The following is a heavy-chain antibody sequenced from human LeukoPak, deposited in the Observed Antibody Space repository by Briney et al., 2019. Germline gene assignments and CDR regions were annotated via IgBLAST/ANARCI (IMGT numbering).Heavy chain of an antibody. V-gene: IGHV4-61*02. Sequence: PSETLSLTCTVSGGSISSGSYYWSWIRQPAGKGLEWIGRIYASGSTNYNPSLKSRVTISVDTSKNQFSLKLSSVTAADTAVYYCARDGSGYDPDAFDIWGQGTMVTVSS. CDR3: ARDGSGYDPDAFDI. CDR2: IYASGST. J-gene: IGHJ3*02. CDR1: GGSISSGSYY. D-gene: IGHD5-12*01.